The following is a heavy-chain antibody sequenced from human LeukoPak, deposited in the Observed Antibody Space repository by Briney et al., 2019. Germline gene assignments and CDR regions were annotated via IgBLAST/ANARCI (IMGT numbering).Heavy chain of an antibody. Sequence: GGSLRLSCAASGFTFSDYYMTWIRQAPGKGLEWISYMSNSGSVIYYADSVKGRFTISRDNAKKSLYLQMNSLRAEDTAVYYCARGARYTEGYGGLFDYWGQGNLVTVSS. J-gene: IGHJ4*02. D-gene: IGHD5-18*01. CDR2: MSNSGSVI. CDR3: ARGARYTEGYGGLFDY. V-gene: IGHV3-11*01. CDR1: GFTFSDYY.